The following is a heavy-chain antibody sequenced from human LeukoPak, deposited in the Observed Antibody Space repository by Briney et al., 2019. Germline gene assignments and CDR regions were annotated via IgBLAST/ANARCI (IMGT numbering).Heavy chain of an antibody. CDR3: ARDWGDYGDYYDY. J-gene: IGHJ4*02. V-gene: IGHV1-2*02. D-gene: IGHD4-17*01. Sequence: ASVKVSCKASGYTFTGYYIHWVRQAPGQGLEWMGWINPHSGGTNYAQKFQGRVTMTRDTSISTAYMELSRLRSDDTAVYYCARDWGDYGDYYDYWGQGTLVTVSS. CDR2: INPHSGGT. CDR1: GYTFTGYY.